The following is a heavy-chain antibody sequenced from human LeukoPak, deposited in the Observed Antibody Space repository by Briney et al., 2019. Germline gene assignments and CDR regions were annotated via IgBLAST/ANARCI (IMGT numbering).Heavy chain of an antibody. D-gene: IGHD3-22*01. CDR1: GGSISSYY. J-gene: IGHJ3*02. CDR2: IYYSGST. V-gene: IGHV4-59*12. CDR3: ARGPQLLYYYDSSGYDAFDI. Sequence: PSETLSLTCTVSGGSISSYYWSWIRQPPGKGLEWIGYIYYSGSTNYNPSLKSRVTISVDTSKNQFSLKLSSVTAADTAVYYCARGPQLLYYYDSSGYDAFDIWGQGTMVTVSS.